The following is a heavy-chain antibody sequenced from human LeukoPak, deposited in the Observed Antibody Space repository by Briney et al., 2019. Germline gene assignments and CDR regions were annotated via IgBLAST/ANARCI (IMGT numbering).Heavy chain of an antibody. D-gene: IGHD3-22*01. V-gene: IGHV3-30-3*01. J-gene: IGHJ4*02. CDR1: GFAFSSYS. CDR3: AKDMIVLGFASDFDY. Sequence: GGSLRLSCVASGFAFSSYSMHWVRQAPGKGLEWVAVISYDGSRKYDADSVKGRFTISRDDSKNTLYLQMNSLRAEDTAIYYCAKDMIVLGFASDFDYWGQGTLVTVSS. CDR2: ISYDGSRK.